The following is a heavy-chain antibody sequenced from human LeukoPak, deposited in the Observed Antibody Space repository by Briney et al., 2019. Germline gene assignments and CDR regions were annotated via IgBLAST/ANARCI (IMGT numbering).Heavy chain of an antibody. CDR2: INPNSGGT. CDR1: GYTFTVYY. J-gene: IGHJ4*02. D-gene: IGHD4-23*01. CDR3: ARDQGHGGNSWDY. V-gene: IGHV1-2*02. Sequence: ATVKVSCKVSGYTFTVYYMHWVRQAPGQGLEWLGWINPNSGGTNYAQNFQGRVTMTRDTSISTAYMELSRLRSDDTAVYYCARDQGHGGNSWDYWGQGTLVTV.